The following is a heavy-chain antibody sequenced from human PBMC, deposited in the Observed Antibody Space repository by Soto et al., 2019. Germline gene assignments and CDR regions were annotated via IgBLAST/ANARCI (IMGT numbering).Heavy chain of an antibody. V-gene: IGHV3-30*18. CDR2: ISYDGSNK. CDR3: AKDGILLSLDY. Sequence: PGGSLRLSCAASGFTFSSYGMHWVRQAPGKGLEWVAVISYDGSNKYYADSVKGRFTISRDNSKNTLYLQMNSLRAEDTAVYYCAKDGILLSLDYWGQGTLVTVSS. J-gene: IGHJ4*02. CDR1: GFTFSSYG. D-gene: IGHD3-10*01.